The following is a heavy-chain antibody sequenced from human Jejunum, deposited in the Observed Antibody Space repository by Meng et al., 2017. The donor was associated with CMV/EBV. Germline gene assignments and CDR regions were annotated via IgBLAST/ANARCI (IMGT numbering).Heavy chain of an antibody. J-gene: IGHJ4*02. D-gene: IGHD3-10*01. CDR3: GRDSMKGGGFDC. CDR1: GFTFSDPH. Sequence: GFTFSDPHMDWVRQAPGKGLEWVGRIKNKANSYITESAASVRGRFTISRDDSKNSLYLQMNSLKTEDTAVYYCGRDSMKGGGFDCWGQGTLVTVSS. V-gene: IGHV3-72*01. CDR2: IKNKANSYIT.